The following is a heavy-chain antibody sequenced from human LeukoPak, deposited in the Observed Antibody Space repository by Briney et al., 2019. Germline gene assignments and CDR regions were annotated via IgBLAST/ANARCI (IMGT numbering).Heavy chain of an antibody. V-gene: IGHV3-15*01. CDR3: THYIISSGWY. D-gene: IGHD6-19*01. J-gene: IGHJ4*02. Sequence: PGGSLRLSCTASGFTFSNAWMNWVREATGKGVEWVGRIRPKFEGGTAYYAAPVKGRFIISRDDSKNTLYLQMNSLKIEDTAMYYCTHYIISSGWYWGQGAPVTVSS. CDR2: IRPKFEGGTA. CDR1: GFTFSNAW.